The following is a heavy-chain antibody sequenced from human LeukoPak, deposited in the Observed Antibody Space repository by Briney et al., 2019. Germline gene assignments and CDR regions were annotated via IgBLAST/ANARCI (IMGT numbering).Heavy chain of an antibody. D-gene: IGHD4-17*01. CDR2: INHSGST. Sequence: PSETLSLTCAVYGGSFSGYYWSWIRQPPGKGLEWIGEINHSGSTNYNPSLQSRVIISVDTSKNQFSLKLSSVTAADTAVYYCARGRYGDSAFDIGGQGTMVTVS. J-gene: IGHJ3*02. V-gene: IGHV4-34*01. CDR1: GGSFSGYY. CDR3: ARGRYGDSAFDI.